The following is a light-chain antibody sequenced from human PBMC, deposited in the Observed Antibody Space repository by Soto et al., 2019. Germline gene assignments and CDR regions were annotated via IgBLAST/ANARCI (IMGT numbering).Light chain of an antibody. Sequence: MMMTQSPATLSVSPGERVTLSCRTSHSVNSHVAWYQQKPGQAHRLLLYGAYTRATGIPARFSGSGSGTEFTLTISSLQSEDFAVYNCQQYNKWPRTFGQGTKVDIK. V-gene: IGKV3-15*01. CDR2: GAY. CDR3: QQYNKWPRT. CDR1: HSVNSH. J-gene: IGKJ2*01.